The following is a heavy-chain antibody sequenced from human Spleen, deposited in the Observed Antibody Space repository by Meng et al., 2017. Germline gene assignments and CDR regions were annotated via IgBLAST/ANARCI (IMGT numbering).Heavy chain of an antibody. D-gene: IGHD2-15*01. CDR1: GFTFSTYC. CDR2: IKIDGSAK. V-gene: IGHV3-7*01. CDR3: ARYSVVSTLRADL. J-gene: IGHJ4*01. Sequence: GESLKISCAASGFTFSTYCMSWVRQAPGKGLEWVANIKIDGSAKYYVDSVKGRFITARDNAENSLYLQMNSLRVEDKAVYYCARYSVVSTLRADLWGRGTLVTVSS.